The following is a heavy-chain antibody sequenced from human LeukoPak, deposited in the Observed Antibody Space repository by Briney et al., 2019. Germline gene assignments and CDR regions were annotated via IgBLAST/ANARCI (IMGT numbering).Heavy chain of an antibody. D-gene: IGHD3-22*01. CDR2: INPSGGST. V-gene: IGHV1-46*01. CDR3: ARGFGYYYDSSGYYQAYY. J-gene: IGHJ4*02. Sequence: GASVKVSCKASGYTFTSNYMLWVRQAPGQGLEWMGIINPSGGSTSYAQKFQGRVTITADESTSTAYMELSSLRSEDTAVYYCARGFGYYYDSSGYYQAYYWGQGTLVTVSS. CDR1: GYTFTSNY.